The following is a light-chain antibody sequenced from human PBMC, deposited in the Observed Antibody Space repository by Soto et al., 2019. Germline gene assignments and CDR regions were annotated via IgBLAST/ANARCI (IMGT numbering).Light chain of an antibody. CDR3: QQYYSTTPT. V-gene: IGKV4-1*01. CDR1: QSVLYSSNNKNY. CDR2: WAS. Sequence: DIVMTQSPDSLAVSLGVRATINCKSSQSVLYSSNNKNYLAWYQQKPGQPPKMVIYWASTRESGVPDRFSGSGSGTDFTLTISSLQAEDVAVYYCQQYYSTTPTFGQGTKLEIK. J-gene: IGKJ2*01.